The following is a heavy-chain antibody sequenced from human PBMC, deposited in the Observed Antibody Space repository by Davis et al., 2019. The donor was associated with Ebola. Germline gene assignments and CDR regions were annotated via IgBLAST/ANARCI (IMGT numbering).Heavy chain of an antibody. CDR1: GFTFTGYY. CDR3: ARDDKVMHIDY. J-gene: IGHJ4*02. CDR2: ISLNSGST. Sequence: ASVKVSCKASGFTFTGYYMHWVRQAPGQGPEWMGWISLNSGSTKYSHKFQGRVTMTRDTSINTAHVELSGLRSDDTAVYYCARDDKVMHIDYWGQGTLVTVSS. D-gene: IGHD3-16*01. V-gene: IGHV1-2*02.